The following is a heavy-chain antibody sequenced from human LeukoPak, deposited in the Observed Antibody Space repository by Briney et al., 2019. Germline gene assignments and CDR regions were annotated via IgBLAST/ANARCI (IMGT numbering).Heavy chain of an antibody. CDR1: GYTFTGYY. J-gene: IGHJ2*01. CDR2: INPNSGGT. D-gene: IGHD3-3*01. CDR3: ARTRDFWSGVPYWYFDL. V-gene: IGHV1-2*02. Sequence: ASVKVSCKASGYTFTGYYMHWVRQAPGQGLEWMGWINPNSGGTNYAQKFQGRVTMTRDTSISTAYMELSRLRSDDTAVYYCARTRDFWSGVPYWYFDLWGRGTLVTVSS.